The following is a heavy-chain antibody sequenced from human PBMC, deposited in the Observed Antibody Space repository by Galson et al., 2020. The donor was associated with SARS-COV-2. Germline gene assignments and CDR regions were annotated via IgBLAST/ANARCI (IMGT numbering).Heavy chain of an antibody. CDR3: ASGMYDSFWGSYRPMFNWFDP. Sequence: ETSETLSLTCTASGVSISDYYWSWIRQSPGKGLEWIGYIYHSGVSNYNPALKSRVTMSLDTSLNHFSLNLSYVTAADTAVYYCASGMYDSFWGSYRPMFNWFDPWGQGTLVTVSS. D-gene: IGHD3-16*02. CDR1: GVSISDYY. CDR2: IYHSGVS. J-gene: IGHJ5*02. V-gene: IGHV4-59*08.